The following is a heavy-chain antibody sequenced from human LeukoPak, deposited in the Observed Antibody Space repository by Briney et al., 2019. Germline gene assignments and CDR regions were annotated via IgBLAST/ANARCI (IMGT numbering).Heavy chain of an antibody. J-gene: IGHJ6*02. CDR3: AKDIYDSSGYYYVGGYYYYYYGMDV. Sequence: GGSLRLSCAASRFTFDDYAMHWVRQAPGKGLEWVSGISWNSGSIGYADSVKGRFTISRDNAKNCLYLQMNSLRAEDTALYYCAKDIYDSSGYYYVGGYYYYYYGMDVWGQGTTVTVSS. CDR1: RFTFDDYA. V-gene: IGHV3-9*01. CDR2: ISWNSGSI. D-gene: IGHD3-22*01.